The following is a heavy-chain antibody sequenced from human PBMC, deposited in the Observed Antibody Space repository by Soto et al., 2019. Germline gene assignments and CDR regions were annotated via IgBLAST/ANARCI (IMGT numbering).Heavy chain of an antibody. Sequence: PGGSLRLSCAASGFTFSNYDMHWVRQVTGKGLERVSVITTAGDTSYPGSVKGRFPISREKAKNSLFLQMNSLTAVDTALYYCARINPGAEYYYAMDVWGQGTTVTVSS. CDR1: GFTFSNYD. D-gene: IGHD3-10*01. J-gene: IGHJ6*02. V-gene: IGHV3-13*01. CDR2: ITTAGDT. CDR3: ARINPGAEYYYAMDV.